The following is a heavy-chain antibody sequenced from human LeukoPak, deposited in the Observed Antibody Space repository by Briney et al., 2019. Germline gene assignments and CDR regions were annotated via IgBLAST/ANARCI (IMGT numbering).Heavy chain of an antibody. Sequence: SEALSLTCTVSGGSISSYYWSWIRQPPGKGLEWIGRIYTSGSTNYNPSLKSRVTMSVDTSKNQFSLKLSSVTAADTAVYYCAREGYYDFWSGYYPTPYFDYWGQGTLVTVSS. V-gene: IGHV4-4*07. J-gene: IGHJ4*02. CDR1: GGSISSYY. CDR3: AREGYYDFWSGYYPTPYFDY. D-gene: IGHD3-3*01. CDR2: IYTSGST.